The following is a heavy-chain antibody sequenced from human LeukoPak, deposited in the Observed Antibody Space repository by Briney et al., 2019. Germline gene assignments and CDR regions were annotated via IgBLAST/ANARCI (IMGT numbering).Heavy chain of an antibody. D-gene: IGHD2-2*01. CDR1: GGTFSSYA. J-gene: IGHJ6*02. CDR2: IIPIFGIA. Sequence: ASVKVSCTASGGTFSSYAISWVRQAPGQGLEWMGRIIPIFGIANYAQKFQGRVTITADKSTSTAYMELSSLRSEDTAVYYCARDCSSTSCRGYYYYYGMDVWGQGTTVTVSS. CDR3: ARDCSSTSCRGYYYYYGMDV. V-gene: IGHV1-69*04.